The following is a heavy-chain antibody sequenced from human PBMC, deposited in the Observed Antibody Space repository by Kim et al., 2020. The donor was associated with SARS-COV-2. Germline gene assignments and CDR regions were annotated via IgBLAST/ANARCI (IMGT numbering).Heavy chain of an antibody. D-gene: IGHD2-21*02. V-gene: IGHV5-51*01. CDR2: IYPGYSDT. Sequence: GESLKISCKGSGYSFTSYWIGWVRQMPGKGLEWMGIIYPGYSDTRYSPSFQGQVTISADKSISTAYLQWSSLKASDTARYYCARHVDCGGDCYGMDVWGQGTTVTVSS. CDR1: GYSFTSYW. J-gene: IGHJ6*02. CDR3: ARHVDCGGDCYGMDV.